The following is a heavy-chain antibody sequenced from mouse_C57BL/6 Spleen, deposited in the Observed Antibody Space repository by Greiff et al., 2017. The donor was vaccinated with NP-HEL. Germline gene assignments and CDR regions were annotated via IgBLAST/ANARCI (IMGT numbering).Heavy chain of an antibody. D-gene: IGHD1-1*01. V-gene: IGHV1-15*01. CDR2: IDPETGGT. CDR3: TFTTVVATDFDY. J-gene: IGHJ2*01. Sequence: QVQLQQSGAELVRPGASVTLSCKASGYTFTDYEMHWVKQTPVHGLEWIGAIDPETGGTAYNQKFKGKAIMTADKSSRTAYMELRSLTSEDSAVYYCTFTTVVATDFDYWGQGTTLTVSS. CDR1: GYTFTDYE.